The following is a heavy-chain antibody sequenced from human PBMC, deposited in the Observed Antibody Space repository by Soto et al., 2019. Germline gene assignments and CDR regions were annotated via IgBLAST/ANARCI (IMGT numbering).Heavy chain of an antibody. J-gene: IGHJ4*02. CDR2: ISYDGSNE. D-gene: IGHD4-4*01. CDR1: GFTFSSYG. V-gene: IGHV3-30*18. CDR3: AKSLTTGVADADY. Sequence: QVQLVESGGGGVQPGRSLRLSCAASGFTFSSYGMHWVRQAPGKGLEWVALISYDGSNEYYADSVKGRFTISRDNSKNTLYLQMNGLRAEDTAVFYCAKSLTTGVADADYWGQGTLVTVSS.